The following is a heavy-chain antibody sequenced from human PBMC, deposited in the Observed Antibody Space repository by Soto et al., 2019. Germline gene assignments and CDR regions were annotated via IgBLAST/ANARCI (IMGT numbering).Heavy chain of an antibody. J-gene: IGHJ6*03. CDR1: GYTFTSYA. CDR2: INAGNGNT. CDR3: ARATPEIGYCSGGSCNSYYYYYMDV. V-gene: IGHV1-3*01. D-gene: IGHD2-15*01. Sequence: QVQLVQSGAQVKKPGASVQVSCKASGYTFTSYAMHRVRQAPGQRLEWMGWINAGNGNTKYSQKFQGRVTITRDTSASTAYRELSSLRSEGTAVNYCARATPEIGYCSGGSCNSYYYYYMDVWGKGSTVTVSS.